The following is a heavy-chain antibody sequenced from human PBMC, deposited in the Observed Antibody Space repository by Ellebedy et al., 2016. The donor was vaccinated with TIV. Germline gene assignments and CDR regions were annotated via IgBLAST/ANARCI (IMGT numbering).Heavy chain of an antibody. CDR2: INPSGGGT. CDR3: ARWNTAVASYYCDY. D-gene: IGHD5-18*01. Sequence: ASVKVSCKASGYTFPTYYMHWVRQAPGQGLEWMGIINPSGGGTTYAQKFQGRVTMTRDTSTSTVYMELSSLRSEDSAVYYCARWNTAVASYYCDYWGQGTLVTVSS. V-gene: IGHV1-46*01. CDR1: GYTFPTYY. J-gene: IGHJ4*02.